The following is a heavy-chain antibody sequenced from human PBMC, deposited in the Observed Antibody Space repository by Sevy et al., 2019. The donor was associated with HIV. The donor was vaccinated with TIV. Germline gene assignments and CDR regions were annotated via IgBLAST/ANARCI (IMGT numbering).Heavy chain of an antibody. CDR3: AKDGYDYIWGSYPNLNYYYYYYGMDV. Sequence: GGSLRLSCAASGFTFSSYAMSWVRRAPGKGLEWVSALSGSGGSTDYADSVKGRFTISRDNSKNTLYLQMNSLRAEDTAVYYCAKDGYDYIWGSYPNLNYYYYYYGMDVWGQGTTVTVSS. J-gene: IGHJ6*02. V-gene: IGHV3-23*01. CDR2: LSGSGGST. CDR1: GFTFSSYA. D-gene: IGHD3-16*02.